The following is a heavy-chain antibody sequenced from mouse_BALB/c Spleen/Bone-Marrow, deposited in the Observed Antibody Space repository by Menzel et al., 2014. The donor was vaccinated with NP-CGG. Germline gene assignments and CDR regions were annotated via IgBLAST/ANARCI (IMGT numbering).Heavy chain of an antibody. V-gene: IGHV5-6-3*01. CDR2: INNNGGST. J-gene: IGHJ1*01. D-gene: IGHD2-2*01. CDR1: GFTFXSYG. Sequence: EVQLVESGGGLVQPGGSLKLSCVASGFTFXSYGMSWVRQTPDKRLELVATINNNGGSTYYPDSVKGQFTITRDNAKNTMYLQMSSLKSEDTAMYYCARGYGWYFDVWGAGTTVTVSS. CDR3: ARGYGWYFDV.